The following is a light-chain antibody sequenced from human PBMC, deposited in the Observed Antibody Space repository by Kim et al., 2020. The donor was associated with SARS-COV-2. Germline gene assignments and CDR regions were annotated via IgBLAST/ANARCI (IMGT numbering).Light chain of an antibody. CDR3: ASYAGSNNPYV. Sequence: QSALTQPPSASGSPGQSVSISCTGTSSDVGRYNFVSWYQQHSGKAPKLLISEVNKRPSGVPDRFSGSKSGNTASLTVSGLQADDEADYYCASYAGSNNPYVFGTGTTVTVL. V-gene: IGLV2-8*01. CDR2: EVN. CDR1: SSDVGRYNF. J-gene: IGLJ1*01.